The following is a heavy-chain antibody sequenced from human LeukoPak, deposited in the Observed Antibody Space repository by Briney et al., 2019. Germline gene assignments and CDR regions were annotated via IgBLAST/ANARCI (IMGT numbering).Heavy chain of an antibody. V-gene: IGHV4-31*03. CDR3: ARDLILGESYFAALEI. D-gene: IGHD3-9*01. J-gene: IGHJ3*02. Sequence: ALSLPFTVSNGSISSPGYYWSWLRPNPERGLEWIGYIYHSGDTEYNPSLKSRVSISVDTSKNRFSLKLNSMTAADTAVYYCARDLILGESYFAALEIWGRGTVVTVSS. CDR1: NGSISSPGYY. CDR2: IYHSGDT.